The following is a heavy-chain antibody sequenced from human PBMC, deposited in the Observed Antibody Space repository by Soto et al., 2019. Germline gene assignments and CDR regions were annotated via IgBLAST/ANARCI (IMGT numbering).Heavy chain of an antibody. Sequence: ASETLSLTCAVSGGSISSSNWWSWVRQPPGKGLEWIGEINHSGSTNYNPSLKSRVTISVDTSKNQFSLKVSSVTAADTAVYYCARGGLYNWKDRNYRMDVWGQGTTVTVSS. CDR2: INHSGST. CDR1: GGSISSSNW. V-gene: IGHV4-4*02. D-gene: IGHD1-20*01. CDR3: ARGGLYNWKDRNYRMDV. J-gene: IGHJ6*02.